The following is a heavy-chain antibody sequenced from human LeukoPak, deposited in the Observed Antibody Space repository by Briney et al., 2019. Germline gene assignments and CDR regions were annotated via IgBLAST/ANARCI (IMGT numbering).Heavy chain of an antibody. CDR1: GGSISSGDYY. Sequence: PSETLSLTCTVSGGSISSGDYYWSWTRQPPGKGLEWIGYIYYSGSTYYNPSLKSRVTISVDTSKDQFSLKLSSVTAADTAVYYCARDSTGNQNGQIDSSGWYFDYWGQGTLVTVSS. V-gene: IGHV4-30-4*08. D-gene: IGHD6-19*01. CDR2: IYYSGST. J-gene: IGHJ4*02. CDR3: ARDSTGNQNGQIDSSGWYFDY.